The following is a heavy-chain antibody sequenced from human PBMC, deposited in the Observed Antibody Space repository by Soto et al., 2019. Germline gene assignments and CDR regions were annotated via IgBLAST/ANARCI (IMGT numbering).Heavy chain of an antibody. Sequence: LGESLKISCQAFEYSFRIYWISWVRQKPGAGLEWMGRVDPNDSFATYSPSFEGHVSISVDKSTNIVYLQWRSLRASDTATYYCARTPSGSGNSNFDFWGQGTPVTVSS. D-gene: IGHD3-10*01. CDR2: VDPNDSFA. CDR1: EYSFRIYW. CDR3: ARTPSGSGNSNFDF. J-gene: IGHJ4*02. V-gene: IGHV5-10-1*01.